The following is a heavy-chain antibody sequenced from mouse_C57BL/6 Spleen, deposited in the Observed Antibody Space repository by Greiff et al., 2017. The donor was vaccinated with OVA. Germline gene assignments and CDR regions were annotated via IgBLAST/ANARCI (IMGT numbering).Heavy chain of an antibody. CDR3: ARYGSSSYWYFDV. D-gene: IGHD1-1*01. CDR2: ISDGGSYT. Sequence: EVNVVESGGGLVKPGGSLKLSCAASGFTFSSYAMSWVRQTPEKRLEWVATISDGGSYTYYPDNVKGRFTISRDNAKNNLYLQMSHLKSEDTAMYYCARYGSSSYWYFDVWGTGTTVTVSS. J-gene: IGHJ1*03. V-gene: IGHV5-4*03. CDR1: GFTFSSYA.